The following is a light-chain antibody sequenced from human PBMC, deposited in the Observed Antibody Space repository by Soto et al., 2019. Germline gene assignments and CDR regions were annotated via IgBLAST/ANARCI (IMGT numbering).Light chain of an antibody. V-gene: IGKV3-20*01. Sequence: EIVLTQSPGTLSLSPGERATLSCRASQSVSSSYLAWYQQKPGQAPRLLIYGASSRATGIPDSFSGSGSGTDFTLTISRLEPGDFAVYYCQQYDSSPLTFGGGTKVEIK. J-gene: IGKJ4*01. CDR3: QQYDSSPLT. CDR1: QSVSSSY. CDR2: GAS.